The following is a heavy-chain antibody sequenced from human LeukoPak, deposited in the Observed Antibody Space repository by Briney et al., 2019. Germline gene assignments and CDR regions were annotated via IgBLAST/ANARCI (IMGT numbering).Heavy chain of an antibody. Sequence: GGSLRLTCTASGFTFGDYAMSWVRQAPGKGLEWVGFIRSKAYGGTTEYAASVKGRFTISRDDSKSIAYLQMNSLKTEDTAVYYCTRVMYYDYVWGSVGFDYWGQGTLVTVSS. CDR1: GFTFGDYA. CDR3: TRVMYYDYVWGSVGFDY. CDR2: IRSKAYGGTT. D-gene: IGHD3-16*01. J-gene: IGHJ4*02. V-gene: IGHV3-49*04.